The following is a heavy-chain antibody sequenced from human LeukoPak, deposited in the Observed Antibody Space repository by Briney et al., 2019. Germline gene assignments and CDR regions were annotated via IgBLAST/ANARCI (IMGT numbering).Heavy chain of an antibody. CDR2: IIPIFGTA. CDR3: ARRAGIGYYDILTGYYAWFDP. V-gene: IGHV1-69*06. J-gene: IGHJ5*02. CDR1: GGTFSSYA. D-gene: IGHD3-9*01. Sequence: ASVKVSCKASGGTFSSYAISWVRQAPGQGLEWMGGIIPIFGTANYAQKFQGRVTITADKSTSTAYMELSSLRSEDTAVYYCARRAGIGYYDILTGYYAWFDPWGQGTLVTVSP.